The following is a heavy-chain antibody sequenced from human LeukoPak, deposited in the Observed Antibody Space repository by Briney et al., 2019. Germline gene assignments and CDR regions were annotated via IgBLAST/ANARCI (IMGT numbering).Heavy chain of an antibody. D-gene: IGHD3-3*01. V-gene: IGHV4-39*01. Sequence: SETLSLTCTVSGGSISSSSYYWGWIRQPPGKGLEWIGSIYYSGSTYYNPSLKSRVTISVDTSKNQFSLKLSSVTAADTAVYYCARRTPVDFWSGYYTNHFDCWGQGTLVTVSS. CDR1: GGSISSSSYY. CDR3: ARRTPVDFWSGYYTNHFDC. CDR2: IYYSGST. J-gene: IGHJ4*02.